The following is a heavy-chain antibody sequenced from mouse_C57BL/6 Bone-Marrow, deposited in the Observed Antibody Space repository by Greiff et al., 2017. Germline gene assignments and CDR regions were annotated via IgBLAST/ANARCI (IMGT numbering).Heavy chain of an antibody. CDR1: GFPFSSYT. Sequence: EVKVEESGGGLVKPGGSLKLSCAASGFPFSSYTMSWVRQTPEKRLEWVATISGGGGNTYYPDSVKGRFTISRDNAKNTLYLQMSSLRSEDTALYYCARRLRFDYWGQGTTLTVSS. J-gene: IGHJ2*01. CDR3: ARRLRFDY. CDR2: ISGGGGNT. D-gene: IGHD1-2*01. V-gene: IGHV5-9*01.